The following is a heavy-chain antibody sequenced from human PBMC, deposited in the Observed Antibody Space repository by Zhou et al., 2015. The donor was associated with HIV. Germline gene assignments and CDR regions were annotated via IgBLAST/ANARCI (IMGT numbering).Heavy chain of an antibody. J-gene: IGHJ3*02. V-gene: IGHV1-2*02. CDR1: GYTFTGYY. CDR3: ARDLSITMVRGDAFDI. Sequence: QVQLVQSGAEVKKPGASVKVSCKASGYTFTGYYMHWVRQAPGQGLEWMGWINPNSGGTNYAQKFQGRVTMTRDTSISTAYMELSRLRSDDTAVYYCARDLSITMVRGDAFDIWGQGTMVTVSS. D-gene: IGHD3-10*01. CDR2: INPNSGGT.